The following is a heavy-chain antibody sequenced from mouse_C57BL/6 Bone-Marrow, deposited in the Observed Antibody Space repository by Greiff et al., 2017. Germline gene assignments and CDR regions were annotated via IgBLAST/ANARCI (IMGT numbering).Heavy chain of an antibody. J-gene: IGHJ2*01. CDR3: ARPYFDY. CDR1: GYSFTGYY. V-gene: IGHV1-42*01. Sequence: VQLQQSGPELVKPGASVKISCKASGYSFTGYYMNWVKQSPEKSLEWIGEINPSTGGTTYNQKFKAKATLTVDKSSSTAYMQLKSLPSEDSAGYYCARPYFDYWGKGTTLTVSS. CDR2: INPSTGGT.